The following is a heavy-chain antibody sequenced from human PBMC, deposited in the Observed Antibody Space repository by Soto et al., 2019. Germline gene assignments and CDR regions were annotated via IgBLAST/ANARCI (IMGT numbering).Heavy chain of an antibody. CDR1: GGTFTSYY. D-gene: IGHD3-22*01. J-gene: IGHJ2*01. Sequence: ASVKVPCKASGGTFTSYYIHWVRQAPGQGLEWMGIINPSGGSTSYAQKFQGRVTMTRDTSTSTVYMELSSLRSEDTAVYYCARGLVVDNNVDWYFDLWGRGTLVTVSS. V-gene: IGHV1-46*01. CDR3: ARGLVVDNNVDWYFDL. CDR2: INPSGGST.